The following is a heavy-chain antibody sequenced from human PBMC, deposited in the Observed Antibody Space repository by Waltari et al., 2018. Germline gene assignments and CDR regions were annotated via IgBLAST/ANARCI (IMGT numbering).Heavy chain of an antibody. V-gene: IGHV3-48*04. Sequence: EVQLVESGGGLVQPGGSLRLSCAASGFTFSSYSMDWVRQAPGKGLEWVSYISSSSTIYYADSVKGRFTISRDNAKNSLYLQMNSLRAEDTAVYYCAGGYNWNNVDCWGQGTLVTVSS. CDR2: ISSSSTI. CDR1: GFTFSSYS. J-gene: IGHJ4*02. D-gene: IGHD1-20*01. CDR3: AGGYNWNNVDC.